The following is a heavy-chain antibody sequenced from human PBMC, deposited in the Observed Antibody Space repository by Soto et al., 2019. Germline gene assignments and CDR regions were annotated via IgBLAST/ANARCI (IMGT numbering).Heavy chain of an antibody. CDR3: ARHVMGARGWVEDPL. V-gene: IGHV5-10-1*01. J-gene: IGHJ4*02. Sequence: GESLKISCKGSGYSFTSYWISWVRQMPGKGLEWMGRIDPSDSYTNYSPFFQGHVTISADKSISTAYLQWSSLKASDTAMYYCARHVMGARGWVEDPLWGQGTLVTVSS. CDR1: GYSFTSYW. D-gene: IGHD1-26*01. CDR2: IDPSDSYT.